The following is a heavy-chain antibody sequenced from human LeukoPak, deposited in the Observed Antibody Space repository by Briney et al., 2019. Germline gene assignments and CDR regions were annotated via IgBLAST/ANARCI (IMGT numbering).Heavy chain of an antibody. CDR2: ISYHGSNI. Sequence: TGGSLSLSCAPSGFTFTCCYKHWVRQAPGKGLEWLAVISYHGSNIYYADSVMGRFTNSRDNYTNTAFLQMNSLRPEETDLYYCARMNEHCVTELWGPGALVTVSA. CDR1: GFTFTCCY. V-gene: IGHV3-30*03. CDR3: ARMNEHCVTEL. J-gene: IGHJ1*01. D-gene: IGHD2-21*02.